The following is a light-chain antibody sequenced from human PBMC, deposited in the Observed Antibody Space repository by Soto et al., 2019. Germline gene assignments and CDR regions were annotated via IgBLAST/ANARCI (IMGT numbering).Light chain of an antibody. CDR3: QQYYDIPIT. CDR1: QTILSASYDKNY. CDR2: WAS. V-gene: IGKV4-1*01. Sequence: DIVMSQSPDALAVSLGERATINCKSSQTILSASYDKNYLAWYQQKPGRPLKLLISWASTRDSGVPDRFSGSGSGTDFTLTFGSLQAEDVAVYSCQQYYDIPITSGQGTRLE. J-gene: IGKJ5*01.